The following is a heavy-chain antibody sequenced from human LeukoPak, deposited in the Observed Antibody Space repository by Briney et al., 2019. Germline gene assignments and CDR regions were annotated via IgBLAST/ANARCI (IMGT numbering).Heavy chain of an antibody. Sequence: GSSVKVSCKASGGTLSSYTISWVRHAPGQGLEWMGRIIPILGIANYAQKFQGRVTITADKSTSTAYMELSSLRSEDTAVYYCAREEEIVVVPAAIWFDPWGQGTLVTVSS. CDR2: IIPILGIA. CDR1: GGTLSSYT. J-gene: IGHJ5*02. V-gene: IGHV1-69*04. D-gene: IGHD2-2*02. CDR3: AREEEIVVVPAAIWFDP.